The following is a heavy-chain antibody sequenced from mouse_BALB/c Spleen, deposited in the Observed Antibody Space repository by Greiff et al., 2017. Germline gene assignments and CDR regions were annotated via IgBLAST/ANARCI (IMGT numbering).Heavy chain of an antibody. V-gene: IGHV5-6-5*01. J-gene: IGHJ3*01. CDR1: GFTFSSYA. CDR3: ASLNWAGFAY. D-gene: IGHD4-1*01. Sequence: DVMLVESGGGLVKPGGSLKLSCAASGFTFSSYAMSWVRQTPEKRLEWVASISSGGSTYYPDSVKGRFTISRDNARNILYLQMSSLRSEDTAMYYCASLNWAGFAYWGQGTLVTVSA. CDR2: ISSGGST.